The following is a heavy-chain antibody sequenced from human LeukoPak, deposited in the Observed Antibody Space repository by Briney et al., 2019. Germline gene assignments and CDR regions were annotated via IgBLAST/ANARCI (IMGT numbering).Heavy chain of an antibody. J-gene: IGHJ5*02. V-gene: IGHV1-2*02. D-gene: IGHD6-13*01. CDR2: INPNSGGT. CDR1: GYSFTGYY. CDR3: ARGVAAAGSRLDP. Sequence: ASVKVSCMTSGYSFTGYYIHWVRQAPGQGFEWLGWINPNSGGTNYAQKFQDSVSMTRDTSINTAYMALSSLRLDDTAVYYCARGVAAAGSRLDPWGQGTLITVSS.